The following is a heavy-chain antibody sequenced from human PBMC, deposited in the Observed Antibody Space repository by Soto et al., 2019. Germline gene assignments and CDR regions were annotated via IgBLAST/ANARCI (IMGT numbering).Heavy chain of an antibody. CDR2: IVAASGKT. CDR3: AATLDWGSYDFGGYPS. CDR1: GFTFSRSA. Sequence: ASVKVSCKGSGFTFSRSAVQWVRQARGQGLEWIVWIVAASGKTDYSQIFQERVTITRDMSTSHAYTELSSLSSEDTAVYYCAATLDWGSYDFGGYPSWGQGTLVTVSS. D-gene: IGHD3-22*01. J-gene: IGHJ4*02. V-gene: IGHV1-58*01.